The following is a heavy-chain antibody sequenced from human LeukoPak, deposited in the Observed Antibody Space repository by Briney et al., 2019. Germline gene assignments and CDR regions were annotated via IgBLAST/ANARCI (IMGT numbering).Heavy chain of an antibody. D-gene: IGHD2-2*01. Sequence: PSGTLSLTCAVSGASMSSSWWTWVRQPPGKGQEWIGEIYHSGNTNYNPSLKSRVTISVDKSKNQFSLRLTSVTAADTAVYYCARGIESSTSWIDPWGQGTLVTVSS. CDR2: IYHSGNT. CDR3: ARGIESSTSWIDP. CDR1: GASMSSSW. V-gene: IGHV4-4*02. J-gene: IGHJ5*02.